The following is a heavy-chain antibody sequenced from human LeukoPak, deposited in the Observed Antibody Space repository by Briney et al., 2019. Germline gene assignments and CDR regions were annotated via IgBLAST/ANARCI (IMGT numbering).Heavy chain of an antibody. CDR3: ARDIGSTFWYFDL. CDR1: GYTLTELS. CDR2: INPNSGGT. V-gene: IGHV1-2*02. J-gene: IGHJ2*01. D-gene: IGHD2-2*01. Sequence: ASVKVSCKVSGYTLTELSMHWVRQAPGQGLEWMGWINPNSGGTNYAQKFQGRVTMTGDTSLNTAYMELSSLRSDDTAVYYCARDIGSTFWYFDLWGRGTLVTVSS.